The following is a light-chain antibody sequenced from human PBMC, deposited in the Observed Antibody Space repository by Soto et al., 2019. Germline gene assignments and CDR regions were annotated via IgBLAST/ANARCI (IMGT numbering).Light chain of an antibody. CDR1: QSISSY. CDR2: AAS. J-gene: IGKJ3*01. V-gene: IGKV1-39*01. CDR3: QQSYSTPLVT. Sequence: DIQMTQSPSSLSASVGDRVTITCRASQSISSYLNWYQQKPGKAPKLLIYAASSLQSGVPSRFSGCGSGTDFTLTISSLQPEYVSTYYFQQSYSTPLVTFGPGTKVYIK.